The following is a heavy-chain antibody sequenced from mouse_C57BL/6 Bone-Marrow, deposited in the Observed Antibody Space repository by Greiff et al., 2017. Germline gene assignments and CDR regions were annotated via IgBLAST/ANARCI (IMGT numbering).Heavy chain of an antibody. CDR1: GYTFTDYY. V-gene: IGHV1-76*01. D-gene: IGHD1-1*01. CDR2: IYPGSGNT. Sequence: VQLQQSGAELVRPGASVKLSCKASGYTFTDYYINWVKQRPGQGLEWIARIYPGSGNTSYNEKFKGKATLTAEKSSSTAYMQLSSLTAEDSAVYFSARFTTTVGMDYWGQGTSVTVSS. CDR3: ARFTTTVGMDY. J-gene: IGHJ4*01.